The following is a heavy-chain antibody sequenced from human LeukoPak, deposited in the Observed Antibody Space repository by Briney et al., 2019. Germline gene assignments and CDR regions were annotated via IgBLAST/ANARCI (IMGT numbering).Heavy chain of an antibody. V-gene: IGHV3-23*01. CDR1: GFTFSSNA. Sequence: GGSLRLSCAVSGFTFSSNAMTWVRQAPGKGLDWVSVISGSGGSTYYADSVKGRFTISRDNAKNSLYLQMNSLRDEDTAVYYCAREARSDYWGRGTLVTVSS. CDR3: AREARSDY. CDR2: ISGSGGST. J-gene: IGHJ4*02.